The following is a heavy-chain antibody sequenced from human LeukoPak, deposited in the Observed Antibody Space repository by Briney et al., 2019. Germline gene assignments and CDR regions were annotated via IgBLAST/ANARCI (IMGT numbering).Heavy chain of an antibody. CDR3: AMGATSWSGYSFPKIFQH. CDR2: ISGSGSSI. CDR1: GFTFSNYA. V-gene: IGHV3-23*01. D-gene: IGHD3-3*01. Sequence: GGSLRLSCAASGFTFSNYAVNWIRQAPGKGLKWVSVISGSGSSIYYTDSVKGRFTISRDNSKNTLYLQMNSLRAEDTAVCYCAMGATSWSGYSFPKIFQHWGRGTLVTVSS. J-gene: IGHJ1*01.